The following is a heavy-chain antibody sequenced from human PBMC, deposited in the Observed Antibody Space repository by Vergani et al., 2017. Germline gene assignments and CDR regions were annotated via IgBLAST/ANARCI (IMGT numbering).Heavy chain of an antibody. Sequence: EVQLVESGGGLVQPGGSLRLSCAASGFTVSSNYMSWVRQAPGKGLEWVSVIYSGGSTYYADSVKGRFTISRHNSKNTLYLQMNSLRAEDTAVYYCAKDDFQVEQQLFPGWFDPWGQGTLVTVSS. J-gene: IGHJ5*02. V-gene: IGHV3-53*04. CDR1: GFTVSSNY. CDR3: AKDDFQVEQQLFPGWFDP. CDR2: IYSGGST. D-gene: IGHD6-13*01.